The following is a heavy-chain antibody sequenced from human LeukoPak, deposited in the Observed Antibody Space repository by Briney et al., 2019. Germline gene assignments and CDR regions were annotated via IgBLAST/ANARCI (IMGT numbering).Heavy chain of an antibody. CDR1: GGSIRSYY. Sequence: SETLSLTCTVSGGSIRSYYWSWIRQPPGKGLEWIGYIYYSGSTNYNPSLKSRVTISVDTSKNQFSLKLTSVTAADTAVYYCARGRYYDSSGYGIDYWGQGTLVTVSS. CDR2: IYYSGST. J-gene: IGHJ4*02. V-gene: IGHV4-59*01. D-gene: IGHD3-22*01. CDR3: ARGRYYDSSGYGIDY.